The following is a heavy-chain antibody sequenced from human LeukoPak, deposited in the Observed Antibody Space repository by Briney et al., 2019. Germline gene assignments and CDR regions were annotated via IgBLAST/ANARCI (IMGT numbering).Heavy chain of an antibody. CDR2: INPSGGST. V-gene: IGHV1-46*01. CDR1: GYTFIDFG. CDR3: ARPYDFWSGYYGPLDAFDI. Sequence: ASVKVSCKASGYTFIDFGISWVRQAPGQGLEWMGIINPSGGSTSYAQKFQGRVTMTRDTSTSTVYMELSSLRSEDTAVYYCARPYDFWSGYYGPLDAFDIWGQGTMVTVSS. J-gene: IGHJ3*02. D-gene: IGHD3-3*01.